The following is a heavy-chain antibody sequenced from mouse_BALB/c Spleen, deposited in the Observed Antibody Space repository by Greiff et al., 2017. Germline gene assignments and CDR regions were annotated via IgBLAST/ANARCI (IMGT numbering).Heavy chain of an antibody. CDR3: VSLYDWFAY. CDR1: GFSLTSYD. V-gene: IGHV2-9-2*01. D-gene: IGHD2-12*01. J-gene: IGHJ3*01. CDR2: IWTGGGT. Sequence: VKLQESGPGLVAPSQSLSITCTVSGFSLTSYDISWIRQPPGKGLEWLGVIWTGGGTNYNSAFMSRLSISKDNSKSQVFLKMNSLQTDDTAIYYCVSLYDWFAYWGQGTLVTVSA.